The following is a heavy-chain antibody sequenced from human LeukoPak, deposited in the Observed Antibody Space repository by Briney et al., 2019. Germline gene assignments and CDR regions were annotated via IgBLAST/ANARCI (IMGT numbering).Heavy chain of an antibody. J-gene: IGHJ5*02. CDR1: GDFIGRYY. V-gene: IGHV4-59*01. CDR3: ARGIYDTSGYYSLLWFDP. CDR2: IHYNGSP. D-gene: IGHD3-22*01. Sequence: SSETLSLTCTVSGDFIGRYYWSWIRQAPGKGLEWIGYIHYNGSPKYHHSLKSRVTILVDSANDQFSLKLSSVTAADTAVYSCARGIYDTSGYYSLLWFDPWGRGTLVSVSS.